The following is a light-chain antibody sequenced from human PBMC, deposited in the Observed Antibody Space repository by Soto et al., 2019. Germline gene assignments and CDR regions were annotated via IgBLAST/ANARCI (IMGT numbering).Light chain of an antibody. CDR1: NSDVGPYNY. Sequence: QSALTQPASVSGSPGQSITISCTGTNSDVGPYNYVSWYQQYPGKAPKLMIYDVNNRPSGVSNRFSGSKSGNTASLTISGLQAEDEADYYCSSYSSSSTLVLFGGGTKVTVL. CDR3: SSYSSSSTLVL. J-gene: IGLJ2*01. V-gene: IGLV2-14*03. CDR2: DVN.